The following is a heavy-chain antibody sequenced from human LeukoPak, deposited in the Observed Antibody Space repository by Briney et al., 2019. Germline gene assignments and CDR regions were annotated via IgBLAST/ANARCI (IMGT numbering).Heavy chain of an antibody. CDR2: ISGSGGST. V-gene: IGHV3-23*01. CDR3: AKDGPLRLGWFDP. J-gene: IGHJ5*02. Sequence: GGSLRLSCAASGFTFSSYAMSWARQAPGKGLEWVSAISGSGGSTYYADSVNGRFTISRDNSKNTLYVQINSLRADDTAVYYCAKDGPLRLGWFDPWGQGTLVTVSS. D-gene: IGHD3-16*01. CDR1: GFTFSSYA.